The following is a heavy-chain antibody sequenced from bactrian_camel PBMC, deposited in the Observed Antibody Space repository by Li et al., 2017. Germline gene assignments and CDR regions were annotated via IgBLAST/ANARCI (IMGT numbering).Heavy chain of an antibody. Sequence: VQLVESGGGTVQAGGSLRLSCAANAYLWSSYCMGWFREVPGKEREAVALIDSEFPATYADFVKGRFTISKDNAKNALYLQMNALEPDDTAMYYCAADPFVPLGAGATAKAVCNQFKHDFGYWGQGTQVTVS. CDR2: IDSEFPA. CDR3: AADPFVPLGAGATAKAVCNQFKHDFGY. J-gene: IGHJ4*01. V-gene: IGHV3S53*01. CDR1: AYLWSSYC. D-gene: IGHD1*01.